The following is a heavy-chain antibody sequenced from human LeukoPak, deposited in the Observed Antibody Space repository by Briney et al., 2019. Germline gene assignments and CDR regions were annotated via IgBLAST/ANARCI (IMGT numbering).Heavy chain of an antibody. V-gene: IGHV3-30*02. J-gene: IGHJ4*02. CDR3: VKDDGWVQYAN. CDR2: IRYDGVTE. CDR1: GFTFSDYG. D-gene: IGHD5-24*01. Sequence: GGSLRLSCAASGFTFSDYGMHWVRQAPGKGLDWVAFIRYDGVTEYYGESVKGRFIISRDNSKNTVYLQMNSLSAEDAAVYYCVKDDGWVQYANWGQGTLVTVSS.